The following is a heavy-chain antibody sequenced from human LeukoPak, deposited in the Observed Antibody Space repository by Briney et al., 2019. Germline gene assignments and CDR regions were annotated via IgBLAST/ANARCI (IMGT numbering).Heavy chain of an antibody. V-gene: IGHV3-30-3*01. Sequence: PGRSLRLSCAASGFTFSSYAMSWVRQAPGKGLEWVAVISYDGSNKYYADSVKGRFTISRDNSKNTLYLQMNSLRAEDTAVYYCARVLWSGPFDPWGQGTLVTVSS. J-gene: IGHJ5*02. D-gene: IGHD3-3*01. CDR2: ISYDGSNK. CDR3: ARVLWSGPFDP. CDR1: GFTFSSYA.